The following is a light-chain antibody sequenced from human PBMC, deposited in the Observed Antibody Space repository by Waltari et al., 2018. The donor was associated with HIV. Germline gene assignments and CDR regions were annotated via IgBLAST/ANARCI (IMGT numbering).Light chain of an antibody. CDR1: GIDFGLYNF. J-gene: IGLJ3*02. CDR3: ASYTGKNTVM. Sequence: SAVTQPASVSGLPGQSTTISCTVTGIDFGLYNFVSWYQQHSGNPPQLLLYDVASRASGVSNRFSGSMSGNTASLTISGLQAEDEGHYYCASYTGKNTVMFGGGTEVTVL. V-gene: IGLV2-14*03. CDR2: DVA.